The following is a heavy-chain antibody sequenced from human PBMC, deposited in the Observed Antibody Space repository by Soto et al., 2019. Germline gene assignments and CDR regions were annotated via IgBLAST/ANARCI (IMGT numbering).Heavy chain of an antibody. D-gene: IGHD3-3*01. V-gene: IGHV1-2*02. Sequence: QVQLVQSGAEVKNPGASVKVSCKASGYTFTGYFMHWVRQAPGQGLEWMGYINPNSGVTKYAQKSQGRVTLTRDTSINTAYMEMTMLRSDDTAVYYCARGGGTILAPLPWGQGTLVIVSS. CDR1: GYTFTGYF. CDR3: ARGGGTILAPLP. CDR2: INPNSGVT. J-gene: IGHJ5*02.